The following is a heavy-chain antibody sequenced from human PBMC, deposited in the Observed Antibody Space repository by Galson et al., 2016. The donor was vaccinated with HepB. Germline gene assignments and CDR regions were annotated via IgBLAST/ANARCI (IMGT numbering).Heavy chain of an antibody. CDR1: GVSLSEYA. J-gene: IGHJ3*01. D-gene: IGHD3-22*01. CDR2: IRSKPYGATP. V-gene: IGHV3-49*03. CDR3: TRVSLYYYDSSESFDV. Sequence: SLRLSCAGSGVSLSEYAVTWFRQAPGMGLEWVGLIRSKPYGATPDYAASVKGRFTISRNDSTNIAYLQMNSLKAEDTGVYYCTRVSLYYYDSSESFDVWGQGTMVTVSS.